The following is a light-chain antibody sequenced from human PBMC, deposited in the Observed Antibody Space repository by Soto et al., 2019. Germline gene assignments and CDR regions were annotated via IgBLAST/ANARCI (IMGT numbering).Light chain of an antibody. J-gene: IGKJ5*01. CDR3: QQYDNLPPVIT. CDR2: DAS. V-gene: IGKV1-33*01. CDR1: QDISNY. Sequence: DIQMTQSPSSPSASVGDRVTITCQASQDISNYLNWYQQKPGKAPKLLIYDASNLETGVPSRFSGSGSGTDFTFTISSLQPEDIATYYCQQYDNLPPVITFGQGTRLEIK.